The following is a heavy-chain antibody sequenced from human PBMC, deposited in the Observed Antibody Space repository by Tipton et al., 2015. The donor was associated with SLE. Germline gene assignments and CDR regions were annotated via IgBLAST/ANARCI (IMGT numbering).Heavy chain of an antibody. Sequence: TLSLTCSVSGVSISGYYCSWIRQPPGKGLEWVGFIYHSGSTYYNPSLKSRVTISVDTSKNQFSLKLTSVTAADTAVYYCARGAKERITLVRVRPYYFDYWGQGSLVTVSS. CDR3: ARGAKERITLVRVRPYYFDY. CDR2: IYHSGST. D-gene: IGHD3-10*01. J-gene: IGHJ4*01. CDR1: GVSISGYY. V-gene: IGHV4-59*12.